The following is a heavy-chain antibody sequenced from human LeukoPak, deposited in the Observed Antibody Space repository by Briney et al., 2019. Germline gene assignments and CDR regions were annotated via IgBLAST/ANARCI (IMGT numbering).Heavy chain of an antibody. Sequence: SETLSLTCPVSGGSISSYYWSWIRQPAGKGLEWIGRIYTSGSTNYNPSLKSRVTMSVDTSKNQFSLKLSSVTAADTAVYYCARARGVCTNGVCYRAYYFDYWGQGTLVTVSS. V-gene: IGHV4-4*07. D-gene: IGHD2-8*01. J-gene: IGHJ4*02. CDR3: ARARGVCTNGVCYRAYYFDY. CDR1: GGSISSYY. CDR2: IYTSGST.